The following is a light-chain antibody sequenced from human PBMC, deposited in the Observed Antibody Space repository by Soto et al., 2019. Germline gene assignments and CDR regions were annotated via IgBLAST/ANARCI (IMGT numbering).Light chain of an antibody. CDR3: QQYGSSPYT. CDR1: QSVSVNY. Sequence: ENVLTQSPGTLSLCPGERATLSCRASQSVSVNYLAWYQQKPGQAPRLLIYGASSRATGIPDRFSGSGSGTDFTLTISRLEPEDFAVYYCQQYGSSPYTFGRGTKLEIK. CDR2: GAS. V-gene: IGKV3-20*01. J-gene: IGKJ2*01.